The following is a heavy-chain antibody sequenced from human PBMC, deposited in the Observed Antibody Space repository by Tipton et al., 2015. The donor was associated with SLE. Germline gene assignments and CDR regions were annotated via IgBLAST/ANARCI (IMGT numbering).Heavy chain of an antibody. CDR2: ISGSDGST. CDR3: AKDRRGGTPRWSFDL. CDR1: GFTFNSYA. D-gene: IGHD3-3*01. V-gene: IGHV3-23*01. J-gene: IGHJ2*01. Sequence: SLRLSCAASGFTFNSYAMTWVRQAPGKGLEWVSSISGSDGSTYYADSVKGRFSISRDNSKNTLYLQMNSLRAEDTALYYCAKDRRGGTPRWSFDLWGRGTLVTVSS.